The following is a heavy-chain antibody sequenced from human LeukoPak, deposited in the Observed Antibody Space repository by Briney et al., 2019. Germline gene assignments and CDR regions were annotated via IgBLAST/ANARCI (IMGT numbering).Heavy chain of an antibody. Sequence: SETLSLTCTVSGGSVSGYYWSWIRQSPGRGLEWIGYIYYSGATLYSPSLKSRVTMSVDTSENQFSLRLSSVTAADTAVYYCARHDDVPVIRRGLDLWGQGTLVTVSS. V-gene: IGHV4-59*08. J-gene: IGHJ5*02. CDR2: IYYSGAT. CDR1: GGSVSGYY. CDR3: ARHDDVPVIRRGLDL. D-gene: IGHD3-10*01.